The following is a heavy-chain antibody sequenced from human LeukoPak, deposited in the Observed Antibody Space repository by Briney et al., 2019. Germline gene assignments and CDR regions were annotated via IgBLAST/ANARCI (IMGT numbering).Heavy chain of an antibody. D-gene: IGHD3-22*01. Sequence: EASVKVSCKASGGTFSSYAISWVRQAPGQGLEWMGGIIPIFGTANYAQKFQGRVTMTTDTSTSTAYMELRSLRSDDTAVYHCARGLYYDTNGYPALQYWGQGTLVTVSS. J-gene: IGHJ4*02. CDR2: IIPIFGTA. CDR3: ARGLYYDTNGYPALQY. V-gene: IGHV1-69*05. CDR1: GGTFSSYA.